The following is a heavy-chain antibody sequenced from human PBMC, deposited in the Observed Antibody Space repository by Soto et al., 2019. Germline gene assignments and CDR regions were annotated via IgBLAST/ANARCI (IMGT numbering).Heavy chain of an antibody. CDR2: IWHDGSNK. CDR1: GFTFSTYG. V-gene: IGHV3-33*01. Sequence: QVQLVESGGGVVQPGRSLRLSCAAAGFTFSTYGIHWVRQAPGKGLEWVAVIWHDGSNKYYADSVKGRFTISRDNSKNTLYLEMNSPRAEDTAVYYCARAVGPFDYWGQGTLVTVSS. CDR3: ARAVGPFDY. J-gene: IGHJ4*02. D-gene: IGHD1-26*01.